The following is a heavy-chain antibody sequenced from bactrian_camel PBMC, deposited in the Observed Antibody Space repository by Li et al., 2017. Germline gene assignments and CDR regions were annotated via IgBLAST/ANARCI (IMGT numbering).Heavy chain of an antibody. D-gene: IGHD3*01. J-gene: IGHJ4*01. V-gene: IGHV3S42*01. CDR2: LDGDGVTT. CDR1: RSIHDIHSGYC. Sequence: VQLVESGGGSVQAGGSLRLSCVASRSIHDIHSGYCMGWFRQAPGKEREGVAVLDGDGVTTTYAESVKGRFTISRDDAKSILYLQMDSLKPEDTAVYYCARDAPILRCDSVFEYWGQGTQVTVS. CDR3: ARDAPILRCDSVFEY.